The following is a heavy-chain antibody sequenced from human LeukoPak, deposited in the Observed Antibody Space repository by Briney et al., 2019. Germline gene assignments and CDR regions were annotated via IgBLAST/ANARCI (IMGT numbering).Heavy chain of an antibody. Sequence: SETLSLTCTVSGGSISSYYWSWIRQPPGKGLEWIGYIYYSGSTNYNPSLKSRVTISVDTSKNQFSLKLSSVTAADTAVYYCARGIAVAGPRGYNWFDPWGQGTLVTVSS. CDR3: ARGIAVAGPRGYNWFDP. CDR1: GGSISSYY. CDR2: IYYSGST. J-gene: IGHJ5*02. V-gene: IGHV4-59*01. D-gene: IGHD6-19*01.